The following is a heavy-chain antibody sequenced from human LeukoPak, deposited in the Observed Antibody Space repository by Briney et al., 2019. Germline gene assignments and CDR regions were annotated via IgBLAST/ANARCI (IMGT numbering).Heavy chain of an antibody. CDR3: ARGKVVGYSYGYLVY. V-gene: IGHV1-2*02. J-gene: IGHJ4*02. CDR2: INPNSCGT. Sequence: ASVKVSCKASGYTFTGYYMHWVRQAPGQGLEVMGWINPNSCGTNYAHKFQGRVTMARDTSISTAYMELSSLRSEDTAVYYCARGKVVGYSYGYLVYWGQGTLVTVSP. CDR1: GYTFTGYY. D-gene: IGHD5-18*01.